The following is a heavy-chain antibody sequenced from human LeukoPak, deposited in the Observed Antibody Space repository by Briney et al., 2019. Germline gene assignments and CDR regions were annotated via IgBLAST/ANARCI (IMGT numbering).Heavy chain of an antibody. D-gene: IGHD3-10*02. Sequence: GGSLRLSCAASGVTFSSYGMHWVRQAPGKGLEWVAFIRYDGSNKYYADSVKGRFTISRDNSKNTLYLQMNSLRAEDTAVYYCAKDLFGELSAIDYWGQGTLVTVSS. J-gene: IGHJ4*02. CDR1: GVTFSSYG. V-gene: IGHV3-30*02. CDR3: AKDLFGELSAIDY. CDR2: IRYDGSNK.